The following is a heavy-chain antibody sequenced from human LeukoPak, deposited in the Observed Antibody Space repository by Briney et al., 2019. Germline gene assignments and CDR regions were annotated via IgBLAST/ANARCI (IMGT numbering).Heavy chain of an antibody. CDR1: GGSFSGYY. D-gene: IGHD6-19*01. Sequence: PSETLSLTCAVYGGSFSGYYWSWIRQPPGKGLEWIGEINHSGSTNYNPSLKSRVTISVDTSKNQFSLKLSSVTAADTAVYYCARGRGDGYNSSGWYPKKNVPWFDPWGQGTLVTVSS. CDR2: INHSGST. J-gene: IGHJ5*02. V-gene: IGHV4-34*01. CDR3: ARGRGDGYNSSGWYPKKNVPWFDP.